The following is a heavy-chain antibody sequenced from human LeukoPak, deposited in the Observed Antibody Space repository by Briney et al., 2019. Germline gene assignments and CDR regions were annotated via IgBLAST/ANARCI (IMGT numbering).Heavy chain of an antibody. J-gene: IGHJ4*02. V-gene: IGHV1-18*01. CDR3: ARDRGVGATTRFDY. CDR1: GYTFANYG. Sequence: ASVKVSCKASGYTFANYGISWVRQAPGQGLEWMGWISAKNGNTKYAQKLQGRVIMTTDTSTSTAYMELRSLRSDDTAVYYCARDRGVGATTRFDYWGQGTLVTVSS. CDR2: ISAKNGNT. D-gene: IGHD1-26*01.